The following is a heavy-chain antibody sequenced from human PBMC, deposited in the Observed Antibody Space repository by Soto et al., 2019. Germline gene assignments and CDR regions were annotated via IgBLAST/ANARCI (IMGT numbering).Heavy chain of an antibody. Sequence: XGSLRLSFSASGFTFTRYSMNWVRQAPGKGLDWVSSISSTTNYIYYGDSMKGRFTISRDNAKNSLYLEMNSLRAEDTAVYYCARESEDLTSNFDYWGQGTLATVSS. V-gene: IGHV3-21*06. J-gene: IGHJ4*02. CDR2: ISSTTNYI. CDR3: ARESEDLTSNFDY. CDR1: GFTFTRYS.